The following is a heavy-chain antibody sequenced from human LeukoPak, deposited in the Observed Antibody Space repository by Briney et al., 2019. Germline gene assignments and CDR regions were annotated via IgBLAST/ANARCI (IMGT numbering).Heavy chain of an antibody. CDR1: GFTFNTFN. J-gene: IGHJ4*02. D-gene: IGHD3-9*01. CDR3: ARGHYDVLAASYKWTPDY. CDR2: ITSCGDYI. Sequence: GSLRLSCAASGFTFNTFNMNWVRQAPGKGLEWVSSITSCGDYIYYADSVKGRFTTSRDNAKNSLSLQLNSLRVEDTAVYYCARGHYDVLAASYKWTPDYWGQGTLVTVSS. V-gene: IGHV3-21*01.